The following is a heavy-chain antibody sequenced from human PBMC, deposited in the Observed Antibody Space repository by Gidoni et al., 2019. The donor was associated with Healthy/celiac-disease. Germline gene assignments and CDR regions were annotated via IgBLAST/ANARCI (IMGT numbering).Heavy chain of an antibody. CDR3: ARDLTVLRFLEWSPKGPFDP. D-gene: IGHD3-3*01. Sequence: QVQLQESGPGLVKPSETLSLTCAVPGYSISSGYYWGWLRQPPGKGLEWIGSIYHSGSTYYNPSRKSRVTISVDTSKNQFSLKLSSVTAADTAVYYCARDLTVLRFLEWSPKGPFDPWGQGTLVTVSS. J-gene: IGHJ5*02. CDR1: GYSISSGYY. V-gene: IGHV4-38-2*02. CDR2: IYHSGST.